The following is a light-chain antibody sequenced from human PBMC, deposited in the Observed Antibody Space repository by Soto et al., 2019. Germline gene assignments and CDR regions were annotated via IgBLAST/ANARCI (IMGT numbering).Light chain of an antibody. Sequence: EIVLTQSPGTLSLSPGERATLSCRASQSVSSSYLAWYQQKPGQAPRLLIYGASSRATGIPDRFSGSGSGTAFTLTISRLEPEDFAVYSCQQYGSSPPAYTFGQGTKLEIK. CDR1: QSVSSSY. CDR2: GAS. CDR3: QQYGSSPPAYT. J-gene: IGKJ2*01. V-gene: IGKV3-20*01.